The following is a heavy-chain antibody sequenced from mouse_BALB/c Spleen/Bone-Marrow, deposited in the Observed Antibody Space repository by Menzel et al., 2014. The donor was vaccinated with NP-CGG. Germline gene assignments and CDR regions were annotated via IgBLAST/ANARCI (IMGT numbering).Heavy chain of an antibody. CDR1: GFTFTNYC. Sequence: QVQLQQSGAELAKPGASVKLSCKASGFTFTNYCMHWVKQRPEQGLEWIGYINPSTGYTEYNQKFKDKATLTADKSSTTDFMHLSSLTSEDSAVYYCARIYYYGRDYWGQGTTLTVSS. D-gene: IGHD1-1*01. CDR2: INPSTGYT. CDR3: ARIYYYGRDY. J-gene: IGHJ2*01. V-gene: IGHV1-7*01.